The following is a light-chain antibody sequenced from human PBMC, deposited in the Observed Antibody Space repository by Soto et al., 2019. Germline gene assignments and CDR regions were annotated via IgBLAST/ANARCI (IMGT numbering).Light chain of an antibody. CDR1: QTISRW. Sequence: DIQLTPTPSTFSASVGDEVTITCRASQTISRWLAWYQQKPGRAPKLLIYDASTLESGVPSRFSGSGSETEFTLTISRLQPDDFATYFCHSRAFGQGTRLEIK. CDR2: DAS. V-gene: IGKV1-5*01. CDR3: HSRA. J-gene: IGKJ5*01.